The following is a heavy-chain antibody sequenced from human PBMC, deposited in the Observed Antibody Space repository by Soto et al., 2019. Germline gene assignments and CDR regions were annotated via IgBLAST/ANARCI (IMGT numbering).Heavy chain of an antibody. CDR3: ARDPRYYYDSSGYSSFDY. CDR2: ISAYNGNT. J-gene: IGHJ4*02. V-gene: IGHV1-18*04. CDR1: GDTFTSYS. D-gene: IGHD3-22*01. Sequence: PPVELPSEAAGDTFTSYSMSWVRQAPGQGLEWRGWISAYNGNTNYAQKLQGRVTMTTDTSTSTAYMELRSLRSDDTAVYYCARDPRYYYDSSGYSSFDYWGQGTLVTGSS.